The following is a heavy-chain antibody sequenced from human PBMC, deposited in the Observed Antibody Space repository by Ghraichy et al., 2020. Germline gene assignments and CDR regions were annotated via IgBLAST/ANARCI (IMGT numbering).Heavy chain of an antibody. D-gene: IGHD1-26*01. Sequence: SETLSLTCTVSGGSISSSSYYWGWIRQPPGKGLEWIGSIYYSGSTYYNPSLKSRVTISVDTSKNQFSLKLSSVTAADTAVYYCARRGTPGEFDYWGQGTLVTVSS. V-gene: IGHV4-39*01. J-gene: IGHJ4*02. CDR3: ARRGTPGEFDY. CDR2: IYYSGST. CDR1: GGSISSSSYY.